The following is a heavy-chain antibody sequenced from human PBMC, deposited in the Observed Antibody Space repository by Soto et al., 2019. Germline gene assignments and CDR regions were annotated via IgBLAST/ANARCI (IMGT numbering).Heavy chain of an antibody. CDR1: GFTFSTYS. CDR2: ISSTTTHI. Sequence: NPGGSLRLSCKASGFTFSTYSMNWVRQAPGRGLEWVSSISSTTTHILYADSVKGRFTISRDNGKNSLYLQMNSLRAEDTAVYYCARDLQMATIRGGDYWGQGTQVTVSS. CDR3: ARDLQMATIRGGDY. V-gene: IGHV3-21*06. D-gene: IGHD5-12*01. J-gene: IGHJ4*02.